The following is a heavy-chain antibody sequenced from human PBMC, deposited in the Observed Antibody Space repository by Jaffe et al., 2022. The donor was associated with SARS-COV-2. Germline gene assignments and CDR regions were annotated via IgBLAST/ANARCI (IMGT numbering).Heavy chain of an antibody. J-gene: IGHJ6*02. V-gene: IGHV3-74*01. CDR2: INSDGSST. CDR1: GFTFSSYW. D-gene: IGHD6-13*01. CDR3: ARDLAAADYYYYYGMDV. Sequence: EVQLVESGGGLVQPGGSLRLSCAASGFTFSSYWMHWVRQAPGKGLVWVSRINSDGSSTSYADSVKGRFTISRDNAKNTLYLQMNSLRAEDTAVYYCARDLAAADYYYYYGMDVWGQGTTVTVSS.